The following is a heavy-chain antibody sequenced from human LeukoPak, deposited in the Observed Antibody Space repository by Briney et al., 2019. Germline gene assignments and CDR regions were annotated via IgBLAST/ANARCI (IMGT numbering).Heavy chain of an antibody. V-gene: IGHV3-7*03. CDR1: GFTFRTYW. CDR3: ARPRDSGWSKTWDY. Sequence: GGSLRLSCEGSGFTFRTYWMTWVRQAPGKGLEWVANIKQDGSEKYYVDSVKGRFTISRDNAQNSLYLQMNSLRAEDTVVYYCARPRDSGWSKTWDYWGQGTLVTVSS. CDR2: IKQDGSEK. D-gene: IGHD6-13*01. J-gene: IGHJ4*02.